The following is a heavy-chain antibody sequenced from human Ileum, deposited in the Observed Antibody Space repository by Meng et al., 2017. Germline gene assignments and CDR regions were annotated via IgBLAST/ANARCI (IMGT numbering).Heavy chain of an antibody. Sequence: GGSLRLSCEVSGFTFGSYWMSWVRQAPGKGLEWVANIKHDGGDKSYMGSVEGRFTIYRDNAKNSLFLQMNTLRAEDTGVYYCARGGVGGSFGDWGQGTRVTVSS. CDR2: IKHDGGDK. J-gene: IGHJ4*02. V-gene: IGHV3-7*01. CDR3: ARGGVGGSFGD. D-gene: IGHD1-26*01. CDR1: GFTFGSYW.